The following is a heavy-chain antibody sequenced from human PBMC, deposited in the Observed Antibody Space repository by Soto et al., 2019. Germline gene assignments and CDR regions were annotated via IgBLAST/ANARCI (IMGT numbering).Heavy chain of an antibody. Sequence: ASVKVSCKASGYTFTSYDINWVRQATGQGLEWMGWMNPNSGNTGYAQKFQGRVTMTRNTSISTAYMELSSLRSEDTAVYYCARGRRQIFGVDNPTKERSYYYYMDVWGKGTTVTVSS. V-gene: IGHV1-8*01. D-gene: IGHD3-3*01. CDR3: ARGRRQIFGVDNPTKERSYYYYMDV. J-gene: IGHJ6*03. CDR1: GYTFTSYD. CDR2: MNPNSGNT.